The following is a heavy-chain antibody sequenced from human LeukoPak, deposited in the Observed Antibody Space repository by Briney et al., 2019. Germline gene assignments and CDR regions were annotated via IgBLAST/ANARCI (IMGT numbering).Heavy chain of an antibody. D-gene: IGHD4-17*01. CDR2: IYPGDSET. CDR3: ARQADTGDYGDYEGWFDP. Sequence: GESLKISCKGSGYDFTTYWIGWVLQMPGKGLEWMVIIYPGDSETRYSPSFQGQVTISADKSIRTAYLQWSSLKASDTAMYYCARQADTGDYGDYEGWFDPWGQGTLVTVSS. V-gene: IGHV5-51*01. CDR1: GYDFTTYW. J-gene: IGHJ5*02.